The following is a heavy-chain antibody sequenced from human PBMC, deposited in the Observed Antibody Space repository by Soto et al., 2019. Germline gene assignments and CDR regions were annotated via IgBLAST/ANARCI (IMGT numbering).Heavy chain of an antibody. J-gene: IGHJ4*02. D-gene: IGHD3-10*01. V-gene: IGHV4-34*01. CDR1: GGSFSGYY. Sequence: SETLSLTCAVYGGSFSGYYWSWIRQPPGKGLEWIGEINHSGSTDYNPSLKSRVTISVDTSKNQFSLKLSSVTAADTAVYYCARGQIFGQRGKETPRVYYFDDWGPGILVNVSS. CDR3: ARGQIFGQRGKETPRVYYFDD. CDR2: INHSGST.